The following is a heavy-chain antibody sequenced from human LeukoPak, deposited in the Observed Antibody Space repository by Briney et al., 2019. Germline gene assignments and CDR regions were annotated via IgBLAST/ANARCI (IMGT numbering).Heavy chain of an antibody. CDR3: ERGGSPYYMDV. CDR1: GFTVSCNY. D-gene: IGHD6-13*01. Sequence: GGSLRLSCAASGFTVSCNYMSWFRQAPGKGLEWVSVIYSGGSTYYADSVKGRFTISRDNSKNTLYLQINSLRAEDTAVYYCERGGSPYYMDVWGKGTTVTVSS. J-gene: IGHJ6*03. CDR2: IYSGGST. V-gene: IGHV3-53*01.